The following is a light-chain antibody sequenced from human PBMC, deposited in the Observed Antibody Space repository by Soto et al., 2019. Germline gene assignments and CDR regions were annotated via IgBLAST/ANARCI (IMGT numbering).Light chain of an antibody. J-gene: IGKJ1*01. CDR3: KQYHNEHAWT. CDR2: KAS. Sequence: DIQMTQSPSTLSASVGDRVTITCRASQSISGWLAWYQQKPGRAPKLLIYKASSLKSGVPSRFSGSGSGTDFTLTISSLQPEDFATYYCKQYHNEHAWTFGQGTAVEIK. V-gene: IGKV1-5*03. CDR1: QSISGW.